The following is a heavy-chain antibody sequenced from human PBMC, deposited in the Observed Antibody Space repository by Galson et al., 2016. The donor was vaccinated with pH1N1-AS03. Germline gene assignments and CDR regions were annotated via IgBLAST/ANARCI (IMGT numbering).Heavy chain of an antibody. D-gene: IGHD3-10*01. CDR1: GASIPSRNNY. Sequence: ETLSLTCTVSGASIPSRNNYWGWIRQPPGEGLEWIGSIYDGDNSYYNPSLKSRVTISVDTSKSQFSLTLNSVTAADTAVYFCARGTNFYGAGSYNSPDSYFDIWGRGTLVTV. CDR2: IYDGDNS. V-gene: IGHV4-39*07. CDR3: ARGTNFYGAGSYNSPDSYFDI. J-gene: IGHJ2*01.